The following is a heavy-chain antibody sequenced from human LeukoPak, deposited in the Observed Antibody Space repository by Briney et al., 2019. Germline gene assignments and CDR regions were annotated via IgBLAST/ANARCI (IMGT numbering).Heavy chain of an antibody. CDR2: IYYSGST. D-gene: IGHD1-7*01. J-gene: IGHJ5*02. V-gene: IGHV4-59*01. CDR1: GGSISSYY. CDR3: ARQQNYRKYNWFDP. Sequence: SETLSLTCTVSGGSISSYYWSWIRQPPGKGLEWIGYIYYSGSTNYNPSLKSRVTISVDTSKNQFSLKLSSVTAADTAVYYCARQQNYRKYNWFDPWGQGTLVTASS.